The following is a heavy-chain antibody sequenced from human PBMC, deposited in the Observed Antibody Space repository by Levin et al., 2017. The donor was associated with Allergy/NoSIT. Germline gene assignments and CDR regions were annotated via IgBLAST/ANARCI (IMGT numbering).Heavy chain of an antibody. J-gene: IGHJ4*02. CDR2: IYSSGRT. V-gene: IGHV4-30-4*08. D-gene: IGHD2-2*01. Sequence: PSETLYLICTVSGGPFNSDDHYWSWIRQPPGKGLEWIGYIYSSGRTNYSPSLTSRASMSVDTSRNQFSLRLNSVTAADTAVYYCARGHLHGGYRFDYWGQGMRVTVSS. CDR1: GGPFNSDDHY. CDR3: ARGHLHGGYRFDY.